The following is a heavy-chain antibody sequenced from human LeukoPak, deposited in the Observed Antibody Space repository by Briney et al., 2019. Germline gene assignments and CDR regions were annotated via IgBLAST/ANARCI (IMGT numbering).Heavy chain of an antibody. CDR3: AKDRGLGLTGDEGGDY. CDR1: GFTFSSYG. D-gene: IGHD3-16*01. CDR2: IRYDGSNK. J-gene: IGHJ4*02. Sequence: GGSLRLSCAASGFTFSSYGMHWVRQAPGKGLEWVAFIRYDGSNKYYADSVKGRFTISRDNSKNTLYLQMNSLRAEDTAVYYFAKDRGLGLTGDEGGDYWGQGTLVTVSS. V-gene: IGHV3-30*02.